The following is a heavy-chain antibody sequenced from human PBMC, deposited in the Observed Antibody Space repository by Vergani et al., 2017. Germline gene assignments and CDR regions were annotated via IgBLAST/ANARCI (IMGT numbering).Heavy chain of an antibody. J-gene: IGHJ6*03. CDR3: ARGKYQLLFVMSYCYSYMDV. D-gene: IGHD2-2*01. V-gene: IGHV1-69*01. Sequence: QVLLVQPGAEVKKPGSSVKVSCKASGGTFSNYAISWVRQAPGQGLEWMGGIIPMFGTANYAQKFQGRVTITADESTSTAYMELSSLRSEDTAVFYCARGKYQLLFVMSYCYSYMDVWGKGTTVTVSS. CDR1: GGTFSNYA. CDR2: IIPMFGTA.